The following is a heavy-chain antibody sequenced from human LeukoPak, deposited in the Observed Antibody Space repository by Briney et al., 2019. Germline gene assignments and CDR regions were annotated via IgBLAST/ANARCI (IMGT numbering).Heavy chain of an antibody. V-gene: IGHV7-4-1*02. D-gene: IGHD3-10*01. CDR1: GYTFTSYA. Sequence: ASVKVSCKASGYTFTSYAMNWVRQAPGQGLEWMGWINTNTGNPTYAQGFTGRFVFSLDTSVSTAYLQISSLKAEDTVVYYCARDRVLLWFGESYYFDYWGQGTLVTVSS. CDR3: ARDRVLLWFGESYYFDY. J-gene: IGHJ4*02. CDR2: INTNTGNP.